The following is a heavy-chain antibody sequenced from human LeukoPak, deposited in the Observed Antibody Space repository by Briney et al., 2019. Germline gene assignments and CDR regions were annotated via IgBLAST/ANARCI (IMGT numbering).Heavy chain of an antibody. CDR1: GFSFSTFW. V-gene: IGHV3-74*01. D-gene: IGHD4-11*01. CDR3: ARGQADNSRFDH. J-gene: IGHJ4*02. CDR2: INSDGSSP. Sequence: PGGSLRLSCATSGFSFSTFWMHWVRQVPGKGLVWVSRINSDGSSPIYVDSVKGRFTISRDNAKNMVYLQMNSLRADDTAVYYCARGQADNSRFDHWGQGTLVTVSS.